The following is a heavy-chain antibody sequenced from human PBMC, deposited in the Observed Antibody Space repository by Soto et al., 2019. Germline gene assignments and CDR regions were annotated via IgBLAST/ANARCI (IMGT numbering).Heavy chain of an antibody. CDR1: GFSVSSTY. V-gene: IGHV3-53*02. D-gene: IGHD2-15*01. J-gene: IGHJ4*02. Sequence: EVQLVETGGGLIQPGGSLTLSCAASGFSVSSTYMSWVRQAPGKGLQWVSVLYVGGTTYYTNSVKGRFTISRDNSRNTLYLHLDRLTTEDTAVYYCARHPPTNSWPAALDYWGQGALVTVSS. CDR2: LYVGGTT. CDR3: ARHPPTNSWPAALDY.